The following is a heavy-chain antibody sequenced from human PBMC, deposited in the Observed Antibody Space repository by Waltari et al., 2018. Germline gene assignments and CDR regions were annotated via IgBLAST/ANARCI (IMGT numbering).Heavy chain of an antibody. D-gene: IGHD3-16*01. CDR1: GYTFTGHY. V-gene: IGHV1-2*07. CDR3: ARVGGGFYFDP. Sequence: QVQLVQSGAEVRKPGASVKVSCKASGYTFTGHYIHWVRQAPGQGLEWMGWIRPHSGGTKYAHKFQGRVTMTRDTSISTAHMELTSLRSDDAAVYYCARVGGGFYFDPWGQGTLVTVSS. CDR2: IRPHSGGT. J-gene: IGHJ5*02.